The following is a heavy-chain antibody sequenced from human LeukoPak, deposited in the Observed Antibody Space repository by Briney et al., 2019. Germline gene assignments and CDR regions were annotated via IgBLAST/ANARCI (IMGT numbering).Heavy chain of an antibody. Sequence: SSETLSLTCAVYGGSFSGYYWSWIRQPPGKGLEWIGEINHSGSTNYNPSLKSRVTISVDTSKNQFSLKLSSVTAADTAVYYCASRMRGNAFDIWGQGTKVTVSS. CDR2: INHSGST. CDR3: ASRMRGNAFDI. V-gene: IGHV4-34*01. J-gene: IGHJ3*02. CDR1: GGSFSGYY. D-gene: IGHD2-8*01.